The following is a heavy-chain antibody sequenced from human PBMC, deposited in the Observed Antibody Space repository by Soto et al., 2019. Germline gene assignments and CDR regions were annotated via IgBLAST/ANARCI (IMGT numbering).Heavy chain of an antibody. CDR1: GYTSADFG. V-gene: IGHV1-18*04. Sequence: ASVKVSCKASGYTSADFGISWVRQAPGQGLEWMGWVSGNNGASNPAPKVQGRITMTLDTSTGVSYMALRSLRSDDTAIYYCVREQKYFRVHGNWSDSCVQGTIITRCS. D-gene: IGHD1-1*01. CDR3: VREQKYFRVHGNWSDS. CDR2: VSGNNGAS. J-gene: IGHJ5*01.